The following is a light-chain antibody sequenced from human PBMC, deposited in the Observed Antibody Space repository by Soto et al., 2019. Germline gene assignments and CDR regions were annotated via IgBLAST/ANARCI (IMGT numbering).Light chain of an antibody. V-gene: IGKV3-20*01. CDR3: QQYSSSPIT. Sequence: EIVLTQSPATLSSFPGDRVSLSCRASQSFSSTYLAWYQRKPGRAPRLLIYGASSRATDIPDRFSGGGSGTNFSLTISRLDPEDFAVYYCQQYSSSPITFGQGTRLEIK. CDR2: GAS. CDR1: QSFSSTY. J-gene: IGKJ5*01.